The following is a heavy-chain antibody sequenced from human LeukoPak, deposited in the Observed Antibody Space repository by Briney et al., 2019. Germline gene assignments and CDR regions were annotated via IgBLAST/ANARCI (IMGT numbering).Heavy chain of an antibody. CDR3: ARTVRGVIGY. CDR1: GGSISSYY. CDR2: IYYSGST. J-gene: IGHJ4*02. D-gene: IGHD3-10*01. Sequence: SETLSLTCTDSGGSISSYYWSWIWQPPGKGLEWIGYIYYSGSTNYNPSLKSRVTISVDTSKNQFSLKLSSVTAADTAVYYCARTVRGVIGYWGQGTLVTVSS. V-gene: IGHV4-59*01.